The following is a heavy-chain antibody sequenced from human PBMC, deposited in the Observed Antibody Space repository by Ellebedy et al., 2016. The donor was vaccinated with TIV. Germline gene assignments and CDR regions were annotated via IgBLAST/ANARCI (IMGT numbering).Heavy chain of an antibody. CDR1: GNTFSSYW. CDR3: AKAHSSSSPSEWYVDL. J-gene: IGHJ2*01. Sequence: PGGSLRLSCEVSGNTFSSYWISRVRQVPGKGLEWMGRIDPSDSFTNYSPDFQGHVTISADNSISTAFLQWSSLRASDTAMYYCAKAHSSSSPSEWYVDLWGRGTPVTVSS. CDR2: IDPSDSFT. D-gene: IGHD6-6*01. V-gene: IGHV5-10-1*01.